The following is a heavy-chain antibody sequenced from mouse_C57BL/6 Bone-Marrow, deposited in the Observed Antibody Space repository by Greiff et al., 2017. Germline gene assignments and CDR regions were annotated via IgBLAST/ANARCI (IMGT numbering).Heavy chain of an antibody. J-gene: IGHJ4*01. CDR3: VRHEGYYDYYAMDY. CDR2: IRSKSNNYAT. CDR1: GFSFNTYA. V-gene: IGHV10-1*01. D-gene: IGHD2-1*01. Sequence: EVQGVESGGGLVQPKGSLKLSCAASGFSFNTYAMNWVRQAPGKGLEWVARIRSKSNNYATYYADSVKDRFTISRDDSESMLYLQMNNLKTEDTAMYYCVRHEGYYDYYAMDYWGQGTSVTVSS.